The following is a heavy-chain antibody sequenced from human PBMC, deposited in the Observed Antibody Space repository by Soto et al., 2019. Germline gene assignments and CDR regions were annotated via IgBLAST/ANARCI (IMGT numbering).Heavy chain of an antibody. Sequence: SETLSLTCTVSGGSVSSGAYYWTWIRQRPGKGLEWIGYIYYSGSTYYSPSLKSRLSISLDTSKNRFSLRLSSVTAADTAMYYCARARLRAVYPFDIWGQGTMVTVSS. D-gene: IGHD5-12*01. CDR3: ARARLRAVYPFDI. V-gene: IGHV4-31*03. CDR2: IYYSGST. J-gene: IGHJ3*02. CDR1: GGSVSSGAYY.